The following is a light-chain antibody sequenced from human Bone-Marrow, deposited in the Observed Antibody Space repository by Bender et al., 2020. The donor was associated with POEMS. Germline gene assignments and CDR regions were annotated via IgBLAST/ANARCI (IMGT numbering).Light chain of an antibody. J-gene: IGLJ2*01. CDR2: EVN. CDR1: DSDIGSYNL. CDR3: CSFAGSDSPVI. V-gene: IGLV2-23*02. Sequence: QSALAQPASVSGSPGQSLIISCTGTDSDIGSYNLVSWYQQHPGKAPKLIIYEVNERPAGVSDRFSGSKSGDTASLTIAGLQPEDEADYYCCSFAGSDSPVIFGGGTKVTVL.